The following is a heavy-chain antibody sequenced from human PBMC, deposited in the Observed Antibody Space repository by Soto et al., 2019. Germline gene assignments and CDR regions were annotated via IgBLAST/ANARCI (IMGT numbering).Heavy chain of an antibody. CDR1: GGTFSSYT. CDR3: ASEEGGDYGDYRHH. J-gene: IGHJ5*02. CDR2: IIPILGIA. Sequence: GASVKVSCKASGGTFSSYTISWVRQAPGQGLEWMGRIIPILGIANYAQRFQGRVTITADKSTSTAYMELSSLRSEDTAVYYCASEEGGDYGDYRHHWGQGTLVTVSS. D-gene: IGHD4-17*01. V-gene: IGHV1-69*02.